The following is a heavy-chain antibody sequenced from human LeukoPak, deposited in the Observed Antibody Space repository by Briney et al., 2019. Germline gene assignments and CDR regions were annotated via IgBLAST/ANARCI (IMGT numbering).Heavy chain of an antibody. Sequence: PSETLSLTCTVPGGSISSYYWSWIRQPPGKGLEWIGYIYYSGSTNYNPSLKSRVTISVDTSKNQFSLKLSSVTAADTAVYYCAREHYYDSSGFRFDPWGQGILVTVSS. V-gene: IGHV4-59*01. J-gene: IGHJ5*02. D-gene: IGHD3-22*01. CDR1: GGSISSYY. CDR3: AREHYYDSSGFRFDP. CDR2: IYYSGST.